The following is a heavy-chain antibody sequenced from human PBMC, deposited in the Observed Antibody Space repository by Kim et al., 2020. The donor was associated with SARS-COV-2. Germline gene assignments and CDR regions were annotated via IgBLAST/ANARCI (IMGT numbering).Heavy chain of an antibody. D-gene: IGHD3-16*01. V-gene: IGHV1-8*01. CDR3: ARGMSGAYFLGLEGYYGMDV. CDR1: GYTFTSYD. J-gene: IGHJ6*02. CDR2: MNPNSGNT. Sequence: ASVKVSCKASGYTFTSYDINWVRQATGQGLEWMGWMNPNSGNTGYAQKFQGRVTMTRNTSISTAYMELSSLRSEDTAVYYCARGMSGAYFLGLEGYYGMDVWGQGTTVTVSS.